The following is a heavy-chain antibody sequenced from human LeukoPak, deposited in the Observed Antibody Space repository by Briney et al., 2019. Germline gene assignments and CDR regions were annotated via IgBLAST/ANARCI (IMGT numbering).Heavy chain of an antibody. J-gene: IGHJ4*02. V-gene: IGHV5-51*01. D-gene: IGHD5-12*01. CDR2: IWPGDSAT. CDR3: ARQRGVATVHY. CDR1: GYSFTSYW. Sequence: GESLKISCKGSGYSFTSYWIGWVRQMPGKGLEWMGIIWPGDSATRYSPSFQGQVTISADKSISTAYLQWNSLKASDTAMYYCARQRGVATVHYWGQGTLVTVSS.